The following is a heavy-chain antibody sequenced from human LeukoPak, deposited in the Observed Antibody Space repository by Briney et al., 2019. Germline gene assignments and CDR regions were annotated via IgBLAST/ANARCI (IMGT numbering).Heavy chain of an antibody. J-gene: IGHJ6*03. Sequence: GGSLRLSCAASGFTFSSYWMSWVRQAPGKGLEWVANIKQDGSEKYYVDSVKGRFTISRDNAKNSLYLQMNSLRAEDTAVYYCAREPGGVYDYYYMDVWGKGTTVTVSS. D-gene: IGHD2-8*01. CDR1: GFTFSSYW. V-gene: IGHV3-7*01. CDR2: IKQDGSEK. CDR3: AREPGGVYDYYYMDV.